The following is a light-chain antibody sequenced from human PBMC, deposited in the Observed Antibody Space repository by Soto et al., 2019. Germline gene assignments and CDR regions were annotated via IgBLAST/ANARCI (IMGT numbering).Light chain of an antibody. CDR2: EVS. J-gene: IGLJ2*01. V-gene: IGLV2-23*02. CDR1: SSDVGSYNL. CDR3: CSYAGSSTQ. Sequence: QSVLTQPPSVSGSPGQSITISCTGTSSDVGSYNLVSWYQQHPGKAPKLMIYEVSKRPSGVSNRFSGSKSGNTASLTISGLQAEDEADYYCCSYAGSSTQFGGGTKLTVL.